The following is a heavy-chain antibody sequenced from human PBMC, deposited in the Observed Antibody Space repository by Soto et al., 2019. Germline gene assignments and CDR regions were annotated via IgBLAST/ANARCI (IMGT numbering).Heavy chain of an antibody. CDR2: ISGGSDGT. D-gene: IGHD6-19*01. Sequence: PGGSLRLSCAASGFTFSSYAVSWVRQAPGKGLEWVSAISGGSDGTYYADSVKGRFTIFRDNSKNTLYLQMNSLRAEDTALYYCAKDAVPFNGQWDWFDSWGQGTLVTVSS. CDR1: GFTFSSYA. J-gene: IGHJ5*01. CDR3: AKDAVPFNGQWDWFDS. V-gene: IGHV3-23*01.